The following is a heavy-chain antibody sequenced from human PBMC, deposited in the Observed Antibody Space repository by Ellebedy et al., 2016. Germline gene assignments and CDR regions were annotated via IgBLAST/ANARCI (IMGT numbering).Heavy chain of an antibody. CDR1: GFTFSSYA. Sequence: GESLKISCAASGFTFSSYAMHWVRQAPGKGLEWVAVISYDGGNKYYADSVKGRFTISRENSKSTLFLQMNSLRVEDTAIYYCARLRPVAGTGGYWGQGTLVTVSS. CDR3: ARLRPVAGTGGY. D-gene: IGHD6-19*01. V-gene: IGHV3-30-3*01. J-gene: IGHJ4*02. CDR2: ISYDGGNK.